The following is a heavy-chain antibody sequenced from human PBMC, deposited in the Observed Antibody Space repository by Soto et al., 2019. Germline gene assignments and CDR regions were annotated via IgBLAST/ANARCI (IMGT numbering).Heavy chain of an antibody. V-gene: IGHV1-18*01. J-gene: IGHJ6*02. CDR2: ISAYNGNT. Sequence: GASVKVSCKASGYTFTSYGISWVLQAPGQGLEWMGWISAYNGNTNYAQKLQGRVTMTTDTSTSTAYMELRSLRSDDTAVYYCARDRSSSAGEYYYYGMDVWGQGTTVTVSS. CDR3: ARDRSSSAGEYYYYGMDV. D-gene: IGHD4-17*01. CDR1: GYTFTSYG.